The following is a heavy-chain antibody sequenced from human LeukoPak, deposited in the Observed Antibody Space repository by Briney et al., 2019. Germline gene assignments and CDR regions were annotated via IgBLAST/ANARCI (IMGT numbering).Heavy chain of an antibody. D-gene: IGHD6-19*01. CDR3: ARVAGLVYFDY. V-gene: IGHV4-59*01. J-gene: IGHJ4*02. CDR2: IHYRGST. CDR1: GGSISSYY. Sequence: SETLSLTCTVSGGSISSYYWSWIRQPPGKGVEWIGYIHYRGSTNYNPSLKSRVTISVDTSKNQFSLKLSSVTAADTAVYYCARVAGLVYFDYWGQGTLVTVSS.